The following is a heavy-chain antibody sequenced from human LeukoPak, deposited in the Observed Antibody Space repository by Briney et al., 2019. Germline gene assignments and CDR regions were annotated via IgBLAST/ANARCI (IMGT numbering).Heavy chain of an antibody. V-gene: IGHV3-23*01. CDR2: ISGSGGST. CDR1: GFTFTSYA. D-gene: IGHD6-13*01. J-gene: IGHJ6*02. CDR3: AKDMMSSSSSWVYYYYGMDV. Sequence: GGSLRLSCAASGFTFTSYAMSWVRQAPGKGLEWVSAISGSGGSTYYADSVKGRLTISRDNSKNTLYLQMNSLRAEDTAVYYCAKDMMSSSSSWVYYYYGMDVWGQGATVTVSS.